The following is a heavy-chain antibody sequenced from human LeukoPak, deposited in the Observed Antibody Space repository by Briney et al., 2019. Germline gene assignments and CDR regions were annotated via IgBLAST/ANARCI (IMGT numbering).Heavy chain of an antibody. CDR3: AKWGDYDVLTGYYVSDY. Sequence: GGSLRLSCEASGFTVSSYAMSWVRQAPGKGLEWVSAITGGGSGIYYADSMKSRFTISRDNSKNTLYLQINSLRAEDTAVYYCAKWGDYDVLTGYYVSDYWGQGTRVTVSS. CDR1: GFTVSSYA. D-gene: IGHD3-9*01. CDR2: ITGGGSGI. V-gene: IGHV3-23*01. J-gene: IGHJ4*02.